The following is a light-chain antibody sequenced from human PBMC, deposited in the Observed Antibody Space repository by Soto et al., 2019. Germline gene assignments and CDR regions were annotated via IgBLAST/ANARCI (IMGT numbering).Light chain of an antibody. J-gene: IGKJ4*01. Sequence: DIQMTQSPSSLSASVGDTVTITCRASQGTNDFLAWFQQKPGKAPKPLISAASSLQSGVPSKVSGSGSDSDLTLTISSLQPEDSAAYYCQEYHSYPVTFGGGTKVEIK. CDR2: AAS. V-gene: IGKV1-16*02. CDR3: QEYHSYPVT. CDR1: QGTNDF.